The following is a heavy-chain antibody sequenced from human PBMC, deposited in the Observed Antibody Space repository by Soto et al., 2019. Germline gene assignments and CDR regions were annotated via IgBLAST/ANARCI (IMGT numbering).Heavy chain of an antibody. J-gene: IGHJ6*02. V-gene: IGHV3-33*01. CDR3: ARERYYDFWSGYYYYYYGMDV. CDR2: IWYDGSNK. Sequence: GGPLRLSCAASGFTFSGYGMHGVRQAPGKGREWVAVIWYDGSNKYYADSVKGRFTISRDNSKNTLYLQMNSLRAEDTAVYYCARERYYDFWSGYYYYYYGMDVWGQGTTVTVSS. D-gene: IGHD3-3*01. CDR1: GFTFSGYG.